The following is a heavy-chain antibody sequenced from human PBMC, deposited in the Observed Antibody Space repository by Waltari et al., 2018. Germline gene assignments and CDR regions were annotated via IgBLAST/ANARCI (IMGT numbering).Heavy chain of an antibody. CDR3: ARGATEWLPNY. D-gene: IGHD3-3*01. Sequence: EVQLVESGGGLVQPGGSLRLSCAASGFTFSSYWMSWVRQAPGKGLEWVANIKQDGSEKYYVDSVKSRFTISRDNAKNSLYLQMNSLRAEDTAVYYCARGATEWLPNYWGQRTLVTVSS. CDR2: IKQDGSEK. V-gene: IGHV3-7*03. J-gene: IGHJ4*02. CDR1: GFTFSSYW.